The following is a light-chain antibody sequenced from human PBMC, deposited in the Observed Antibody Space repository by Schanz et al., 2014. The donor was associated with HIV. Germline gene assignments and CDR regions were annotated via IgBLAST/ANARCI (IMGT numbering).Light chain of an antibody. CDR3: SSDAGSNKLV. J-gene: IGLJ3*02. CDR1: SSDIGAYDY. V-gene: IGLV2-8*01. Sequence: QSVLTQPASVSGSPGQSVTISCTGSSSDIGAYDYVSWYQQHPGKAPKVMIYEVSQRPSGVPDRFSGSKSGNTASLTVSGLQAEDEADYYCSSDAGSNKLVFGGGTKVTVL. CDR2: EVS.